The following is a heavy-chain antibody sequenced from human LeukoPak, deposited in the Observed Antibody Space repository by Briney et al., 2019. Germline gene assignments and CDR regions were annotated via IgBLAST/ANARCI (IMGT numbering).Heavy chain of an antibody. CDR1: GFTVSSNY. J-gene: IGHJ6*03. V-gene: IGHV3-53*01. Sequence: GGSLRLSCAASGFTVSSNYMSWVRQAPGKGLEWVSVIYSGGSTYYADSVKGRFTISRDNSKNTLYLQMNSLRAEDTAVYYCARSSQPYYYYYYMDVWGKGTTVTVSS. CDR3: ARSSQPYYYYYYMDV. CDR2: IYSGGST. D-gene: IGHD3-10*01.